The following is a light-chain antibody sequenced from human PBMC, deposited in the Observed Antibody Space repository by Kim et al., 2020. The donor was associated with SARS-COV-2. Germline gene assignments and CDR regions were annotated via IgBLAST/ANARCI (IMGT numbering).Light chain of an antibody. Sequence: SVSQGQTASITCSGDKLGDKYACWYQQKPGQSPVLVIYQDSKRPSGIPERFSGSNSGNTATLTISGTQAMDEADYYCQAWDSSTAAFGTGTKVTVL. CDR2: QDS. CDR1: KLGDKY. V-gene: IGLV3-1*01. J-gene: IGLJ1*01. CDR3: QAWDSSTAA.